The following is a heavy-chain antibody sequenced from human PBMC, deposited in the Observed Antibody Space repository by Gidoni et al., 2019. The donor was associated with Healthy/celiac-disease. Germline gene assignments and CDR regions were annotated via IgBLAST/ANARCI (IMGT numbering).Heavy chain of an antibody. CDR1: GFTFSSYA. CDR2: ISGSGGST. CDR3: ATPRYYYDSSGYFYY. V-gene: IGHV3-23*01. Sequence: EVQLLESVGGLVQPGGSLRLSCAAYGFTFSSYAMGWVRQAPGKGLEWVSAISGSGGSTYYEDSVKGRFTISRDNSKNTLYLQMNSLRAEDTAVYYCATPRYYYDSSGYFYYWGQGTLVTVSS. D-gene: IGHD3-22*01. J-gene: IGHJ4*02.